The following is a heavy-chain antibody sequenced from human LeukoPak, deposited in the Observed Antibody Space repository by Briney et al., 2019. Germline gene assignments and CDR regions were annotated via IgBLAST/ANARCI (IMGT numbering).Heavy chain of an antibody. V-gene: IGHV1-2*02. D-gene: IGHD5-12*01. CDR3: ATNTYKGYAIDS. Sequence: ASVKVSCKASGYTFTGYYMHWVRQAPGQGLEWMGWINPNSGGTNYAQKFQGRVTMTRDTSISTAYMELRSLRSEDTAVYYCATNTYKGYAIDSWGQGTLITVSS. J-gene: IGHJ4*02. CDR2: INPNSGGT. CDR1: GYTFTGYY.